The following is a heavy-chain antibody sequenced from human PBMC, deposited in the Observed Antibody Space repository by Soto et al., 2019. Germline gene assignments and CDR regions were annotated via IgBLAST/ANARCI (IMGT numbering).Heavy chain of an antibody. CDR3: ARAEGVTIY. J-gene: IGHJ4*02. CDR1: GFTFSSYG. D-gene: IGHD3-10*01. V-gene: IGHV3-33*01. CDR2: IWSDGSNK. Sequence: QVQLVESGGGVVQPGRSLRLSCAASGFTFSSYGMYWVRQAPGKGLEWVAVIWSDGSNKYYADSVKGRFTISRDNSKNTRNLETNRLRAGDTAADYGARAEGVTIYGGQGTLVTVSP.